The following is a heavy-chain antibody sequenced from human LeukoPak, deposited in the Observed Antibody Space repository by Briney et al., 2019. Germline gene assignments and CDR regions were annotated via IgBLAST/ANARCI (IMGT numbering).Heavy chain of an antibody. CDR1: GFTFSDYY. J-gene: IGHJ4*02. V-gene: IGHV3-15*01. CDR2: IKSKTDGGTT. CDR3: TTESPSEYYYDSSGYPFDY. D-gene: IGHD3-22*01. Sequence: GGSLRLSCAASGFTFSDYYMSWIRQAPGKGLEWVGRIKSKTDGGTTDYAAPVKGRFTISRDDSKNTLYLQMNSLKTEDTAVYYCTTESPSEYYYDSSGYPFDYWGQGTLVTASS.